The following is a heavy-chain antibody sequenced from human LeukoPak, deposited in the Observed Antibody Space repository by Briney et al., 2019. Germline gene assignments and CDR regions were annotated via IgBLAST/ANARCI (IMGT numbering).Heavy chain of an antibody. CDR1: GFTFSSYS. CDR2: ISGSGGRT. J-gene: IGHJ5*02. CDR3: AKVTFEGVDP. Sequence: GGSLRLSCAASGFTFSSYSMNWVRQAPGKGLEWVSGISGSGGRTYYADSVKGRFTISRDNSKNTLYLQMNSLRAEDTALYYCAKVTFEGVDPWGQGTLVTVSS. V-gene: IGHV3-23*01. D-gene: IGHD2/OR15-2a*01.